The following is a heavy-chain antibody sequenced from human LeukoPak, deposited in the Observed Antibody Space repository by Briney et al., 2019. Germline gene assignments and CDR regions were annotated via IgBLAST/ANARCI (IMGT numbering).Heavy chain of an antibody. J-gene: IGHJ4*02. CDR3: ARVSSAMVLYDY. CDR2: ISAYNGNT. V-gene: IGHV1-18*01. CDR1: GYTFTSNG. D-gene: IGHD5-18*01. Sequence: GASVTLSCNASGYTFTSNGISWVRQPPGQGLERMGWISAYNGNTNYAQKLQGRVTMTTDTSTSTAYMELRSLRSDDTAVYYCARVSSAMVLYDYWGQGTLVTVSS.